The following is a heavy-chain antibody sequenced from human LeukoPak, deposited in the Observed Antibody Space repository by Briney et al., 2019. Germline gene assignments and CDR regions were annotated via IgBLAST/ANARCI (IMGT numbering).Heavy chain of an antibody. J-gene: IGHJ3*02. CDR2: ISGSGVST. CDR3: AKDQSYDFWSAKSDAFDI. CDR1: GFTFSSYA. V-gene: IGHV3-23*01. D-gene: IGHD3-3*01. Sequence: GGSLRLSCAASGFTFSSYAMSWVRQAPGKGLEWVSAISGSGVSTYYADSVKGRSTISRDNSKNMLYLQMNSLRAEDTAVYYCAKDQSYDFWSAKSDAFDIWGHGTMVTVSS.